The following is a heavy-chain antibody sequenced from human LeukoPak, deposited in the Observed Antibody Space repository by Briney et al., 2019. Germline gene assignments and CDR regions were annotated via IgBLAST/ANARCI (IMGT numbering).Heavy chain of an antibody. D-gene: IGHD3-22*01. CDR2: ITTSGGST. CDR1: GFTFSSYA. J-gene: IGHJ1*01. V-gene: IGHV3-23*01. Sequence: GRSLRLSCAASGFTFSSYAMSWVRQAPGKGLEWVSSITTSGGSTSYADSVRGRFTISRDNSKNTLYLQMNSLRAEDTALYYCVCYDNAAEYFHYWGQGTLVTVSS. CDR3: VCYDNAAEYFHY.